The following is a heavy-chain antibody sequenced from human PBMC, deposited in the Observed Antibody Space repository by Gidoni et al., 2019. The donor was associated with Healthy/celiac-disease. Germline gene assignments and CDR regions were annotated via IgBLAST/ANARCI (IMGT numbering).Heavy chain of an antibody. Sequence: EVQLVESGGGLVKPGGSLRLSCAAYGFTFRSYSMNWVRQAPGKGLEWVSSISSSSSYIYYADSVKGRFTISRDNAKNSLYLQMNSLRAEDTAVYYCARDNWGYYGSGSLFDYWGQGTLVTVSS. D-gene: IGHD3-10*01. CDR3: ARDNWGYYGSGSLFDY. CDR1: GFTFRSYS. CDR2: ISSSSSYI. V-gene: IGHV3-21*01. J-gene: IGHJ4*02.